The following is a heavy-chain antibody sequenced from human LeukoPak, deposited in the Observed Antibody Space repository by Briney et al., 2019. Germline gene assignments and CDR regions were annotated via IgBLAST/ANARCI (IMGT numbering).Heavy chain of an antibody. CDR3: ARAHSTSWYMDY. J-gene: IGHJ4*02. D-gene: IGHD6-13*01. CDR2: VYYSGST. V-gene: IGHV4-59*01. Sequence: SENLSLTCTVSGGSISSYYWSWIRQPPGKGLEWIGYVYYSGSTNYNPSLKSRVTMSVDTSKNQFSLKLISMAAADTAVYYCARAHSTSWYMDYWGQGKLVTVSS. CDR1: GGSISSYY.